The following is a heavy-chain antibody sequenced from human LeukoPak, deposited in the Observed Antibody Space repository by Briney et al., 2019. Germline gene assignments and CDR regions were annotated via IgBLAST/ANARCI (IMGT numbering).Heavy chain of an antibody. J-gene: IGHJ5*02. D-gene: IGHD3-3*01. Sequence: GGSLRLSCAASGFTFSSYSMNWVRQAPGKGLERVSSISSSSSYIYYADSVKGRFAISRDNAKNSLYLQMNGLRVEDTAVYYCARVYYASWSGQPLSQHWLDPWGQGTLVTVSS. V-gene: IGHV3-21*01. CDR2: ISSSSSYI. CDR1: GFTFSSYS. CDR3: ARVYYASWSGQPLSQHWLDP.